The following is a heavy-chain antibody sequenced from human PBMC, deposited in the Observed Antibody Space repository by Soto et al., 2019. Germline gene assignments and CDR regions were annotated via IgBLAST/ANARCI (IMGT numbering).Heavy chain of an antibody. CDR3: ARETSQNVYSPYAMDV. CDR1: GGSFSGCY. J-gene: IGHJ6*02. D-gene: IGHD2-15*01. V-gene: IGHV4-34*01. Sequence: PSETLILTSAIYGGSFSGCYWSWSRQPPGKGLEWIGEINDSGTTNYNPSLKSRVTISADTSKTHFSLRLTSVTAADTAVYYCARETSQNVYSPYAMDVWGQGNIVT. CDR2: INDSGTT.